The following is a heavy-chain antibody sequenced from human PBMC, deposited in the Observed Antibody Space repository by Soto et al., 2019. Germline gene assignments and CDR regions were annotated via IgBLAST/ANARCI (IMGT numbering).Heavy chain of an antibody. D-gene: IGHD3-22*01. V-gene: IGHV1-69*13. CDR1: GGTFSSYA. CDR2: IIPIFGTA. Sequence: SVKVSCKASGGTFSSYAISWVRQAPGQGLEWMGGIIPIFGTANYAQKFQGRVTITADESTSTAYMELSSLRSEDTAVYYCASGRYYYDSSGYYRFDYWGQGTLVTVSS. J-gene: IGHJ4*02. CDR3: ASGRYYYDSSGYYRFDY.